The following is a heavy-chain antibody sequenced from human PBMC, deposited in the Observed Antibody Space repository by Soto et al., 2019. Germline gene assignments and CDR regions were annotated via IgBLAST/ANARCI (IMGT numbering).Heavy chain of an antibody. V-gene: IGHV3-48*01. Sequence: PGGSLRLSCAASGFTFSSYSMNWVRQAPGKGLEWVSYISSGSSTIYYADSVKGRFTISRDNARNSLYLQMNSLRAEDTAVYYCARRYCSSSSSCYFDYWGQGTLVTSPQ. CDR3: ARRYCSSSSSCYFDY. J-gene: IGHJ4*02. D-gene: IGHD2-15*01. CDR2: ISSGSSTI. CDR1: GFTFSSYS.